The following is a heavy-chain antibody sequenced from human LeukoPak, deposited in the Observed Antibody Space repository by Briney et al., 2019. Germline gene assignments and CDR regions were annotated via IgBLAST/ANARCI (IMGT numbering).Heavy chain of an antibody. D-gene: IGHD4-23*01. CDR3: ARDNSPGWFDP. V-gene: IGHV3-23*01. J-gene: IGHJ5*02. CDR1: GFTFSSYA. CDR2: ISGSSGST. Sequence: PGGSLRLSCAASGFTFSSYAMSWVRQAPGKGLEWVSAISGSSGSTYYADSVKGRFTISRDNAKNTVYLQMNSLRAEDTALYYCARDNSPGWFDPWGQGTLVTVSS.